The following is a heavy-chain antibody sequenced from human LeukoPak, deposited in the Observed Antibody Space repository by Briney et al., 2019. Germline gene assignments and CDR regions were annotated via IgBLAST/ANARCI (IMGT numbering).Heavy chain of an antibody. D-gene: IGHD2-2*01. CDR2: INHSGST. Sequence: SETLSLTCTVSGGSISSGGYYWSWIRQPPGKGLEWIGEINHSGSTNYNPSLKSRVTISVDTSKNQFSLKLSSVTAADTAVYYCARGAMEGYCSSTSCSPDFDYWGQGTLVTVSS. CDR3: ARGAMEGYCSSTSCSPDFDY. J-gene: IGHJ4*02. V-gene: IGHV4-39*07. CDR1: GGSISSGGYY.